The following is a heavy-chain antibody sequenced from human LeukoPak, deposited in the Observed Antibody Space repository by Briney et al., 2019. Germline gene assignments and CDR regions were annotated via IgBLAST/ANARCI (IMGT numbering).Heavy chain of an antibody. J-gene: IGHJ3*02. V-gene: IGHV1-2*04. D-gene: IGHD3-16*02. Sequence: GASVKVSCKASGYTFTGYYMHWVRQAPGQGLEWMGWINPNSGGTNYAQKFQGWVTMTRDTSISTAYMELSRLTSDDTAVYYCARGEMITFGGVIVISTFDIWGQGTMVTVS. CDR1: GYTFTGYY. CDR2: INPNSGGT. CDR3: ARGEMITFGGVIVISTFDI.